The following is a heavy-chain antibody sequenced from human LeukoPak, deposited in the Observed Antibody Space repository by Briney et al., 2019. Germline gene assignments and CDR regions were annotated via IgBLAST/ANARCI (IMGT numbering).Heavy chain of an antibody. Sequence: GESLKISCKGSGYSFTSYWIGWVRQMPGKGLEWMGIIYPGDSDTRYSPSFQGQVTTSTDKSISTAYLQWSSLKASDTAMYYCARTLDVYSSSWYTGSWFDPWGQGTLVTVSS. J-gene: IGHJ5*02. D-gene: IGHD6-13*01. CDR1: GYSFTSYW. V-gene: IGHV5-51*01. CDR2: IYPGDSDT. CDR3: ARTLDVYSSSWYTGSWFDP.